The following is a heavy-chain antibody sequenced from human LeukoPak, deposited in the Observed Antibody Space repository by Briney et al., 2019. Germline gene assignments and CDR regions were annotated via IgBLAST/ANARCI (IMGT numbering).Heavy chain of an antibody. CDR1: GFTFSSYR. CDR3: ARTTLYYDILTGYSTPIDY. V-gene: IGHV3-74*01. D-gene: IGHD3-9*01. Sequence: GGSLRLSCAASGFTFSSYRMHWVRQAPGKGLVWVSRINSDGRSTSYADSVKGRFTISRDNAKNTLYLQMNSLRAEDTAVYYCARTTLYYDILTGYSTPIDYWGQGTLVTVSS. CDR2: INSDGRST. J-gene: IGHJ4*02.